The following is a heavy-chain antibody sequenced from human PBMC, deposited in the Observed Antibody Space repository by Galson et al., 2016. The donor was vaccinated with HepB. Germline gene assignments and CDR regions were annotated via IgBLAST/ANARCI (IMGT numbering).Heavy chain of an antibody. Sequence: SVKVSCKASGSTFSSYAISWVRQAPGQGLEWMGGIIPIFGTTNYAQKFQGRVTITADKSTSTACMELRSLRSDDTAVYYCARVGGSFLYFDSWGQGTLVTVSS. CDR3: ARVGGSFLYFDS. D-gene: IGHD1-26*01. CDR2: IIPIFGTT. V-gene: IGHV1-69*06. J-gene: IGHJ4*02. CDR1: GSTFSSYA.